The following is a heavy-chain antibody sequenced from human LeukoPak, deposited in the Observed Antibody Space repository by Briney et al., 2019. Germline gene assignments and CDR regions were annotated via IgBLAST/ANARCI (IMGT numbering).Heavy chain of an antibody. V-gene: IGHV4-34*01. J-gene: IGHJ4*02. CDR3: ARGLVAAVSPLMREAINFDY. Sequence: SETLSLTCAVYGGSFSGYYWSWIRQPPGKGLEWIGEINHSGSTNYNPSLKSRVTISVDTSKNQFSLKLSSVTAADTAVYYCARGLVAAVSPLMREAINFDYWGQGTLVTVSS. D-gene: IGHD2-15*01. CDR1: GGSFSGYY. CDR2: INHSGST.